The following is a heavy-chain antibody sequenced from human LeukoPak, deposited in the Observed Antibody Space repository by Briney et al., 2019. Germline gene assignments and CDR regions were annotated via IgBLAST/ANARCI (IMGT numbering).Heavy chain of an antibody. Sequence: PGGSLRLSCAASGFTVSSNYMSWVRQAPGKGLEWVSVIYSGGSTYYADSVKGRFTISRDNSKNTLYLQMNSLRAEDTAVYYCARGVITMIWPNAFDIWGQGTMVTVSS. CDR2: IYSGGST. D-gene: IGHD3-22*01. J-gene: IGHJ3*02. V-gene: IGHV3-53*01. CDR1: GFTVSSNY. CDR3: ARGVITMIWPNAFDI.